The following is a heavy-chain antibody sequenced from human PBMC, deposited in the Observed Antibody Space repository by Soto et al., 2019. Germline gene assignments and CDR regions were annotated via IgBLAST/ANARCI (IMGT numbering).Heavy chain of an antibody. CDR2: MSPKSGNT. V-gene: IGHV1-8*01. Sequence: QVQWVQSGAEVKEPGASVKVYCKAFGYSFSIYDINWVRQVPGQGLEWMGWMSPKSGNTGYAPNFQARVTMTRDTSIYTAYMELSGLTSEDTAIYYCARGVDAGVDYWGQGTLVSVSS. CDR1: GYSFSIYD. CDR3: ARGVDAGVDY. D-gene: IGHD1-26*01. J-gene: IGHJ4*02.